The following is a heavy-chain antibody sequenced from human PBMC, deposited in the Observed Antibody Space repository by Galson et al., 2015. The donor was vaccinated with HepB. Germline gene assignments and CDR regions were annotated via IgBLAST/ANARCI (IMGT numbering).Heavy chain of an antibody. CDR1: GGSVSSGSYY. D-gene: IGHD3-3*01. J-gene: IGHJ5*02. V-gene: IGHV4-61*01. CDR2: IYYSGST. CDR3: ARSDPYYDFWSGDNWFDP. Sequence: ETLSLTCTVSGGSVSSGSYYWSWIRQPPGKGLEWIGYIYYSGSTNYNPSLKSRVTISVDTSKNQFSLKLSSVTAADTAVYYCARSDPYYDFWSGDNWFDPWGHGTLVTVSS.